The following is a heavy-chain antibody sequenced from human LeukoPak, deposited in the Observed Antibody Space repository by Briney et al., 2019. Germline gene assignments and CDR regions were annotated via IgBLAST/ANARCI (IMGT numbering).Heavy chain of an antibody. V-gene: IGHV3-23*01. CDR3: ARVRTGIATNFDY. CDR1: GITFTSYA. D-gene: IGHD1-1*01. CDR2: ITGSGDNK. Sequence: GGSLRLSCAASGITFTSYAMNWVRQAPGKGLEWFSTITGSGDNKYYADSVKGRFTISRDNSKNTLFLQMTSLRPEDTAVYYCARVRTGIATNFDYWGHGTLVTVSS. J-gene: IGHJ4*01.